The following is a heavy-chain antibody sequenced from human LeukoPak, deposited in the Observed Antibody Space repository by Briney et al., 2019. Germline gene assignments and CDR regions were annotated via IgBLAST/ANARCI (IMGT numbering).Heavy chain of an antibody. D-gene: IGHD4-11*01. CDR2: IKQDGTEK. V-gene: IGHV3-7*01. CDR1: GFTFTTYW. J-gene: IGHJ4*02. CDR3: ARGSAVTANNFDF. Sequence: GGSLRLSYAASGFTFTTYWMSWVRQAPGKGLEWVANIKQDGTEKYYVDSVKGRFTISRDNAKKSLYLEMNSLRAEDTAVYYCARGSAVTANNFDFWGQGTLVTVSS.